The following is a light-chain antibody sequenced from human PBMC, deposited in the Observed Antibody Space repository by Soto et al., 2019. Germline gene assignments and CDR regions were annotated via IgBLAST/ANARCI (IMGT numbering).Light chain of an antibody. CDR3: SSFTSAFTFG. CDR1: RSDVGAYNY. Sequence: QSALTQPASVSGSPGQSIAISCTGTRSDVGAYNYVSWYQQHPGKAPKLMISEVTNRPSGVSDRFSGSKSGNTASLTISGLQAEDEADYYCSSFTSAFTFGFGTGTMLTVL. CDR2: EVT. J-gene: IGLJ1*01. V-gene: IGLV2-14*01.